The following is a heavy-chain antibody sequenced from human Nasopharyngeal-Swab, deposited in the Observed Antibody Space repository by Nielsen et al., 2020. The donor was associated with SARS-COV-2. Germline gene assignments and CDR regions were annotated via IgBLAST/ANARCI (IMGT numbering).Heavy chain of an antibody. CDR3: AKGAYFMLITDV. CDR2: ISGSGDTT. V-gene: IGHV3-23*01. CDR1: GFDFGSHA. Sequence: GESLKISCEASGFDFGSHAMSWVRQAPGKGLEWVSSISGSGDTTYYADSVRDRFTISRDNSRKTLDLQMTSLRVEDTAVYYCAKGAYFMLITDVRGQGTTVTVS. J-gene: IGHJ6*02. D-gene: IGHD2-8*01.